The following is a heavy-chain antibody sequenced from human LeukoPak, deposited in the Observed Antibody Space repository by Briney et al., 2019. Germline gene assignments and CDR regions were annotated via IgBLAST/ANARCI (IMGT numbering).Heavy chain of an antibody. V-gene: IGHV3-30*02. Sequence: PGGSLRLSCAASGFTFSSYDMHWVRQAPGKGLEWVAFIRYDGSNEYYANSVKGRFTISRDNSKNTLYLQMNSLRAEDTAVYYCAKGAARYFALWGRGTLVTVSS. CDR3: AKGAARYFAL. CDR2: IRYDGSNE. J-gene: IGHJ2*01. D-gene: IGHD6-13*01. CDR1: GFTFSSYD.